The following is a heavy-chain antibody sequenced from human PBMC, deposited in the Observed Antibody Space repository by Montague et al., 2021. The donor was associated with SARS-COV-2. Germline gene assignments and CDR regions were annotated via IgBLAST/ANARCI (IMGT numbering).Heavy chain of an antibody. CDR2: IYSGST. V-gene: IGHV4-39*07. CDR3: ARDLNEYSSSGGFDY. Sequence: SETLSLTCTVSGGSINSSSYYWGWIRQPPGKGLEWIGSIYSGSTYYNPSLKSRVTISVDTSKNQFSLKLSSVTAAGTAVYYCARDLNEYSSSGGFDYWGQGTLVTVSS. CDR1: GGSINSSSYY. D-gene: IGHD6-6*01. J-gene: IGHJ4*02.